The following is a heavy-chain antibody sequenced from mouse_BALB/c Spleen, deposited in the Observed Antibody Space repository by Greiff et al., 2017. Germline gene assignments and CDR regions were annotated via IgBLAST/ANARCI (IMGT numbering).Heavy chain of an antibody. CDR3: ARGITTGYYYAMDY. CDR1: GYSFTSYY. J-gene: IGHJ4*01. D-gene: IGHD2-4*01. Sequence: QVQLQQSGPELVKPGASVKISCKASGYSFTSYYIHWVKQRPGQGLEWIGWIFPGSGNTKYNEKFKGKATLTADTSSSTAYMQLSSLTSEDSAVYFCARGITTGYYYAMDYWGQGTSVTVSS. CDR2: IFPGSGNT. V-gene: IGHV1-66*01.